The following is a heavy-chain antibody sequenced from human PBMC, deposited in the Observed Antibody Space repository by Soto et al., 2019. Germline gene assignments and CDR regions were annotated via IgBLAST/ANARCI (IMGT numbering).Heavy chain of an antibody. J-gene: IGHJ4*02. CDR2: IKQDGSEK. D-gene: IGHD2-2*01. CDR3: ARGRGCSTGCHNFDY. CDR1: GFTFSSYW. V-gene: IGHV3-7*01. Sequence: EVQLVESGGGLVQPGGSLRLSCAASGFTFSSYWMSWVRQAPGKGLEWVANIKQDGSEKYYVDSVKGRFTISRDNDKTSLYLQMNSLRAEDTAVYYCARGRGCSTGCHNFDYWGQGTLVTVSS.